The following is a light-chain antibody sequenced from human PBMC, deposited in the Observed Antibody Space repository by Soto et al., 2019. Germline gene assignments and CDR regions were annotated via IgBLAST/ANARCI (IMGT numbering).Light chain of an antibody. J-gene: IGLJ1*01. Sequence: QSVLTQPPSASGTPGQRVTISCSGSSSNVGGNPVNWYQHVPTTAPKLLIYTNTQRPSGVPDRFSGSKSGTSASLPISGLQSEDEADYYCASCDDSLNGPVFGTGTQLAVL. CDR1: SSNVGGNP. CDR3: ASCDDSLNGPV. CDR2: TNT. V-gene: IGLV1-44*01.